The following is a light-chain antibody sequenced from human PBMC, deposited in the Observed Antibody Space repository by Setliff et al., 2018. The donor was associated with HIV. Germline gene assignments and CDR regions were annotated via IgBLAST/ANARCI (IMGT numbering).Light chain of an antibody. CDR1: SSDVGAYRY. Sequence: QSALTQPRSVSGSPGQSVTLSCTGSSSDVGAYRYVSWYQQHPGKGTKVIIYDVNKRPSGVPDRFSGSKSGNTATLTISGLQDEDEADYYCCSYAGSYTFVFGTGTKVTVL. J-gene: IGLJ1*01. CDR3: CSYAGSYTFV. V-gene: IGLV2-11*01. CDR2: DVN.